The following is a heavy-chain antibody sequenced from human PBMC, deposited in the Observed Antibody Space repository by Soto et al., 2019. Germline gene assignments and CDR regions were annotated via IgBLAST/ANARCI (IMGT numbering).Heavy chain of an antibody. CDR1: GFIFSSYG. CDR3: AEDLQCVTGYFYYYYGMDV. D-gene: IGHD3-9*01. J-gene: IGHJ6*02. CDR2: ISYDGSNK. V-gene: IGHV3-30*18. Sequence: GGSLRLSCAASGFIFSSYGMHWVRQAPGKGLEWVAVISYDGSNKYYADSVKGRFTISRDNSKNTLYLQMNSLRAEDTAVYYCAEDLQCVTGYFYYYYGMDVWGQGTTVPVSS.